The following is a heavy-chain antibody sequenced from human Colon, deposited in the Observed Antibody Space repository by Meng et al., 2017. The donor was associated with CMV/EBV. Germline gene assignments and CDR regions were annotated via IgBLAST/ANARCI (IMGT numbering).Heavy chain of an antibody. CDR3: AKGCHSDCYWSDP. CDR2: MSGSSGST. V-gene: IGHV3-23*01. Sequence: ATSGFTFSNYAMNWIRQAPGKELEWVSSMSGSSGSTHYADSVKGRFTISRDNSRNTLYLQMNSLSVEDTAVYYCAKGCHSDCYWSDPWGQGTLVTVSS. CDR1: GFTFSNYA. D-gene: IGHD2-21*02. J-gene: IGHJ5*02.